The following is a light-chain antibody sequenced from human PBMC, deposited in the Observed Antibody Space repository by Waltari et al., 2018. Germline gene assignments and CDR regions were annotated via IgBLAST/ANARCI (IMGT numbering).Light chain of an antibody. CDR2: DVS. CDR3: CSYAGSYTFV. CDR1: SSDVGGYNY. Sequence: QSALTHPRPVSGSPGQSVTISCTGTSSDVGGYNYVSWYQQHPGKAPKRMIYDVSKRPSRVPDRFSGSKSGNTASLTISGLQAEDEADYYCCSYAGSYTFVFGGGTKLTVL. J-gene: IGLJ2*01. V-gene: IGLV2-11*01.